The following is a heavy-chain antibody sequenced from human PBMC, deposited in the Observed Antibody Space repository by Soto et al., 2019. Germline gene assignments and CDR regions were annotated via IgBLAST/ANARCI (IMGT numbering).Heavy chain of an antibody. J-gene: IGHJ4*02. V-gene: IGHV3-33*08. Sequence: GESLKISCAASGFTFSSYGMHWVRQAPGKGLEWVAVIWYDGSNKYYADSVKGRFTISRDNSKNTLYLQMNSLRAEDTAVYYCARKLTGDSLIDYWGQGTLVTVSS. CDR1: GFTFSSYG. CDR3: ARKLTGDSLIDY. CDR2: IWYDGSNK. D-gene: IGHD7-27*01.